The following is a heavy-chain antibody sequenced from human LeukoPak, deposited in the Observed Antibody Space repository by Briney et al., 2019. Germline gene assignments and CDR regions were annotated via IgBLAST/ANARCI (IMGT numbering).Heavy chain of an antibody. CDR3: ARKRSPIYFDA. J-gene: IGHJ4*02. Sequence: PSETLSLTCTASGGSISNHYRSWIRQPPGKELEWIGYIYYNGSTNYNPSLKSGVTISVDTSKNQFSLKQKSVTAADTAVYYCARKRSPIYFDAWGQGTLVTVSS. CDR1: GGSISNHY. CDR2: IYYNGST. V-gene: IGHV4-59*11.